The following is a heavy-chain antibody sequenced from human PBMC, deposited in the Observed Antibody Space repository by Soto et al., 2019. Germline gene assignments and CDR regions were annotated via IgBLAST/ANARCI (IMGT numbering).Heavy chain of an antibody. CDR3: VKEGAGYSYVFYSFDI. CDR1: GFTFSSYA. J-gene: IGHJ3*02. V-gene: IGHV3-23*01. D-gene: IGHD5-18*01. Sequence: GGSLRLSCAASGFTFSSYAMSWVRQAPGKGLEWVSAISGSGGSTYYADSVKGRFTISRDNSKNTLYLQMNSLRAEDTAVYYIVKEGAGYSYVFYSFDIGAQGKMFPLS. CDR2: ISGSGGST.